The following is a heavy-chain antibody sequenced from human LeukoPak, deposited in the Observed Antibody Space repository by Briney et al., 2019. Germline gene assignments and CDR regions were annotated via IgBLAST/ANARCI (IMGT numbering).Heavy chain of an antibody. CDR1: GFTFSNYH. CDR3: ARAWGFDY. D-gene: IGHD3-16*01. V-gene: IGHV3-11*05. J-gene: IGHJ4*02. CDR2: ISSSGSFT. Sequence: GGSLRLTCAASGFTFSNYHMTWIRQAPGKGLEWVSDISSSGSFTKYADSVKGRFAISRDNAKNSLYLQMNSLRAEDTAVYYCARAWGFDYWGQGTLVTVSS.